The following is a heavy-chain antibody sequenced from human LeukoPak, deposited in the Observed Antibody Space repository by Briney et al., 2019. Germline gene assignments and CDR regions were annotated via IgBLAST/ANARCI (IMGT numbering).Heavy chain of an antibody. CDR3: ARDPPRGNTWYGFDY. V-gene: IGHV1-18*01. CDR1: GYTFTSYG. D-gene: IGHD6-13*01. Sequence: ASVTVSCTASGYTFTSYGISWVRQAPGQGLEWMGWISAYDGNTHYAQKLQGRVTMTTDTTTNTAYMDLRSLTSDDTAVYYCARDPPRGNTWYGFDYWGQGTLVTVSS. J-gene: IGHJ4*02. CDR2: ISAYDGNT.